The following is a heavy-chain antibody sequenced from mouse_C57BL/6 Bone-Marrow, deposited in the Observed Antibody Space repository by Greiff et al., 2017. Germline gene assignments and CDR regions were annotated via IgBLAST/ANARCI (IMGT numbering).Heavy chain of an antibody. CDR3: ASSEGFYYGNYWFAY. D-gene: IGHD2-1*01. Sequence: VQLQQPGAELVKPGASVKLSCKASGYTFTSYWMHWVKQRPGRGLEWIGRIDPNSGGTKYNEKFKSKATLTVDKPSSTAYMQLSSLTSEDSAVYDCASSEGFYYGNYWFAYWGQGTLVTVSA. CDR2: IDPNSGGT. V-gene: IGHV1-72*01. CDR1: GYTFTSYW. J-gene: IGHJ3*01.